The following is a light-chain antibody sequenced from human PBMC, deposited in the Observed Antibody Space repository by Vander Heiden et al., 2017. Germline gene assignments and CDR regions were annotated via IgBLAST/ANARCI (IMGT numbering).Light chain of an antibody. V-gene: IGLV1-51*01. Sequence: QCVLTQPPAVSAAPGQKVTSYYPGSSSHTGNNYVSWYQHLPGTAPQLLIYDNDKRPSWIPGRFSGSKSGTSATLGITGLQIGDEADYYCATWDNSMSAGVFGGGTKLTVL. J-gene: IGLJ3*02. CDR3: ATWDNSMSAGV. CDR2: DND. CDR1: SSHTGNNY.